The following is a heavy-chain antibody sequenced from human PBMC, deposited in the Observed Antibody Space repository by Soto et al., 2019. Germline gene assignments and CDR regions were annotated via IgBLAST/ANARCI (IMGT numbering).Heavy chain of an antibody. J-gene: IGHJ4*02. Sequence: QVLLVQSGAEVRKPGSSVKVSCKPSGGAFYSYTFTWVRQAPGQGLEWMGRIIPVFGKSKSAPAFQDRVTLTADKSTGTAFMELSSLRSDDTALYYCVCHGKIAPRPMLDYWGQGSLVTVSS. CDR3: VCHGKIAPRPMLDY. V-gene: IGHV1-69*02. D-gene: IGHD6-6*01. CDR1: GGAFYSYT. CDR2: IIPVFGKS.